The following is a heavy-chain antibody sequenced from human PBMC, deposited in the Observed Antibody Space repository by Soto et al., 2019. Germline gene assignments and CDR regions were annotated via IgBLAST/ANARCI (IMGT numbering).Heavy chain of an antibody. V-gene: IGHV3-74*01. Sequence: EVQLVESGGGLVQPGGSLRLSCAASGFTFSSYWMHWVRQAPGKGLVWVSRINSEGSSTSYADSVKGRFTISRDNAKNTLYLQMNSLRAEDTAVYYCARDSLAVGGGTEVSRKGGLTHYGMDVWGQGTTVTVSS. CDR2: INSEGSST. J-gene: IGHJ6*02. CDR3: ARDSLAVGGGTEVSRKGGLTHYGMDV. CDR1: GFTFSSYW. D-gene: IGHD2-15*01.